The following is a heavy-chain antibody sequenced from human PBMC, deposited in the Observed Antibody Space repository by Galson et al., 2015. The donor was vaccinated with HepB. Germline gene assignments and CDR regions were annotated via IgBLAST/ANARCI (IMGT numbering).Heavy chain of an antibody. CDR3: ARGGTVTTKRDWFDP. J-gene: IGHJ3*01. Sequence: SVKVSCKASGYTFTGYYMHWVRQAPGQGLEWMGRINPNSGGTNYAQKFQGRVTMTRDTSISTAYMELSRLRSDDTAVYYCARGGTVTTKRDWFDPWGQGTMVTVSS. V-gene: IGHV1-2*06. D-gene: IGHD4-17*01. CDR2: INPNSGGT. CDR1: GYTFTGYY.